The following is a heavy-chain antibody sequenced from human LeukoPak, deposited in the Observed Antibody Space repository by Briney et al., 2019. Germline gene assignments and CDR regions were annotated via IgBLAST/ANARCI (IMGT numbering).Heavy chain of an antibody. J-gene: IGHJ4*02. CDR1: GFTFAGYA. Sequence: GRSLRLSCAASGFTFAGYAMHWVRRAPGKGLEWVSAISGSGGSTYYADSVKGRFIISRDNSKNTLYLQMNSLRAEDTAVYYCAKDGVVVTSPFDYWGQGTLVTVSS. D-gene: IGHD2-21*02. CDR3: AKDGVVVTSPFDY. V-gene: IGHV3-23*01. CDR2: ISGSGGST.